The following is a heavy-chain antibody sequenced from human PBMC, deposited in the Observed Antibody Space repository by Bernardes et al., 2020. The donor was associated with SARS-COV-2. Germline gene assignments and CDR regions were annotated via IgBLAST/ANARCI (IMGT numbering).Heavy chain of an antibody. D-gene: IGHD3-10*01. CDR3: ARVRTMVRGVIQEYYYYYGMDV. J-gene: IGHJ6*02. V-gene: IGHV4-34*01. CDR1: GGSFSGYY. CDR2: INHSGST. Sequence: LSLTCAVYGGSFSGYYWSWIRQPPGKGLEWIGEINHSGSTNYNPSLKSRVTISVDTSKNQFSLKLSSVTAADTAVYYCARVRTMVRGVIQEYYYYYGMDVWGQGTTVTVSS.